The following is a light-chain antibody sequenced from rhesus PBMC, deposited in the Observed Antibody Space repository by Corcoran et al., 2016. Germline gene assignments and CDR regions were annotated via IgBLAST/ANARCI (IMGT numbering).Light chain of an antibody. V-gene: IGKV1-22*01. Sequence: DIQMTQSPSSLSASVGDTVTITCRASQSISSWLDWYQQKPGKAPKLRSYKASSLQSGVPSRFSGRGSGTDFTLTISSLQPEDFATYYCLQYSSSPFTFGPGTKLDIK. CDR2: KAS. J-gene: IGKJ3*01. CDR3: LQYSSSPFT. CDR1: QSISSW.